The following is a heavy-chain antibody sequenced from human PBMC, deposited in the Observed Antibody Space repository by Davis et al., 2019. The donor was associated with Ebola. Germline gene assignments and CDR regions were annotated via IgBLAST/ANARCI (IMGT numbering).Heavy chain of an antibody. J-gene: IGHJ6*04. CDR3: AKGLYSSSWYYYYGMDV. CDR2: ISWDGGST. CDR1: GFTFDDYT. Sequence: PGGSLRLSCAASGFTFDDYTMHWVRHAPGKGLEWVSLISWDGGSTYYADSVKGRFTISRDNSKNSLYLQMNSLRTEDTALYYCAKGLYSSSWYYYYGMDVWGKGTTVTVSS. V-gene: IGHV3-43*01. D-gene: IGHD6-13*01.